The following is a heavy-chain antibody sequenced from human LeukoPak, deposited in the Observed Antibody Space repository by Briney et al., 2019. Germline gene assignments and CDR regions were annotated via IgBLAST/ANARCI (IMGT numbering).Heavy chain of an antibody. CDR1: GFTFSSYD. V-gene: IGHV3-30*02. Sequence: PGGSLRLSCEASGFTFSSYDMHWVRQAPGKGLEWVAFIRYDGSYTYYADSVKGRFTISRDNSKNTLYLQMNSLRAEDTAVYYCAKDRSGRIIDAFDIWGQGTMVTVSS. D-gene: IGHD6-19*01. CDR2: IRYDGSYT. J-gene: IGHJ3*02. CDR3: AKDRSGRIIDAFDI.